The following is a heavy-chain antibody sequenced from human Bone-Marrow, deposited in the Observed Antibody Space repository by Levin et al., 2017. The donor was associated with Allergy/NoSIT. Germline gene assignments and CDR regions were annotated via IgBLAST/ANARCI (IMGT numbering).Heavy chain of an antibody. V-gene: IGHV3-74*01. D-gene: IGHD2/OR15-2a*01. CDR1: GFSFSDYW. CDR2: INSDGSSI. Sequence: PGGSLRLSCAASGFSFSDYWMHWVRQAPGKGPVWLSRINSDGSSISYVDSVKGRFTISRDNARNTVYLQMNSLSAEDTATYYCATATRPQYYFYMDVWGKGTTVTVSS. CDR3: ATATRPQYYFYMDV. J-gene: IGHJ6*03.